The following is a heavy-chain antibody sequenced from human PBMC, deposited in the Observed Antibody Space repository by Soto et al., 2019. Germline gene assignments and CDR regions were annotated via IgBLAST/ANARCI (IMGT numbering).Heavy chain of an antibody. CDR2: IKSDGSFT. Sequence: EVQLVESGGGLVQPGGSLRLSCAASGFTFSSCTMYWVRQAPGKGLVWVSRIKSDGSFTSYADSVKGRFTISRDNAKNTLYLKMNSLGAEDTAVYSCGRGGGGNPGDYGGQGTLVTVSS. D-gene: IGHD2-15*01. J-gene: IGHJ4*02. CDR3: GRGGGGNPGDY. CDR1: GFTFSSCT. V-gene: IGHV3-74*01.